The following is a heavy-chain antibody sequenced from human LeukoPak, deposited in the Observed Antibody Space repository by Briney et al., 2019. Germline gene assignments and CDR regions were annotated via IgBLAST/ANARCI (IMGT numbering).Heavy chain of an antibody. CDR2: ISSSSSYI. J-gene: IGHJ4*02. CDR1: GFTFSSYS. V-gene: IGHV3-21*01. D-gene: IGHD1-26*01. CDR3: ARDRAMEVGAYYFDY. Sequence: PGGSLRLSCAASGFTFSSYSMNWVRQAPGKGLEWVSSISSSSSYIYYADSVKGRFTISRDNAKNSLYLQMNSLRAEDTAVCYCARDRAMEVGAYYFDYWGQGTLVTVSS.